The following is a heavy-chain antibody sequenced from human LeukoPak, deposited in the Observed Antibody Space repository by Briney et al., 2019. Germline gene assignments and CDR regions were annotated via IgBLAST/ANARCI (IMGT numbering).Heavy chain of an antibody. J-gene: IGHJ6*02. CDR3: ARAFWGSYRYNRPPRGTASYYYYYGMDV. CDR1: GGSFSGYY. Sequence: SETLSLTCAVYGGSFSGYYWSWIRQPPGKGLEWIGEVNHSGSTNYNPSLKSRVTISVDTSKNQFSLKLSSVTAADTAVYYCARAFWGSYRYNRPPRGTASYYYYYGMDVWGQGTTVTVSS. D-gene: IGHD3-16*02. CDR2: VNHSGST. V-gene: IGHV4-34*01.